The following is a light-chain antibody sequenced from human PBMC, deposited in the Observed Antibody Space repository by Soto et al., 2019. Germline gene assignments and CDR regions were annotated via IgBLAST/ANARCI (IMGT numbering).Light chain of an antibody. Sequence: QSVLTQPASESGSPGQSITISCTGTSSDIGAYNSVSWYQQHPGKAPKLMIYEVSNRPSGVSNRFSPAKSGNTASLTISGLQAEDEADYYCSSRTDSNPYVFGTVLMVNVL. V-gene: IGLV2-14*01. CDR1: SSDIGAYNS. CDR2: EVS. J-gene: IGLJ1*01. CDR3: SSRTDSNPYV.